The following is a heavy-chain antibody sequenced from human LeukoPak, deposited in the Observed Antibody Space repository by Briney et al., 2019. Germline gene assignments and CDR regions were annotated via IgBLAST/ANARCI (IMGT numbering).Heavy chain of an antibody. CDR1: GFSFSDYA. J-gene: IGHJ4*02. D-gene: IGHD5-24*01. Sequence: PGRSLRLSCAASGFSFSDYAMNWVRQAPGKGLEWVAFISYDGSNSSHANSVKGRFTISRDTSKNMLYLQMNSLRDEDTAVYYCANLPRDGYNFDFWGQGTLVTVSS. CDR2: ISYDGSNS. CDR3: ANLPRDGYNFDF. V-gene: IGHV3-30*18.